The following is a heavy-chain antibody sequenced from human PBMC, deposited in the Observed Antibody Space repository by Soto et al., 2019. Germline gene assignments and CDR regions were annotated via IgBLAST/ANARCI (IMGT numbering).Heavy chain of an antibody. J-gene: IGHJ4*02. CDR3: ARHFRSWVREIAF. Sequence: SETLSLTCTVSGDSVNSNNVYWGWVRQPPGRRLEFIGNVYYSGITYYNPAFESRVTISVDTSKNQFSLRLTSVTAADTAVYYCARHFRSWVREIAFWXRGTLVTVSS. V-gene: IGHV4-39*01. D-gene: IGHD2-21*01. CDR1: GDSVNSNNVY. CDR2: VYYSGIT.